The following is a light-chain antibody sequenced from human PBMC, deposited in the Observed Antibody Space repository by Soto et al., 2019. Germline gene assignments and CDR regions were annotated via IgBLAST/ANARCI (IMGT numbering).Light chain of an antibody. CDR3: SSYTSSVTLI. CDR2: EVS. V-gene: IGLV2-14*01. CDR1: SSDVGGYNL. Sequence: QSALTQPASVSGSPGQSITISCTGTSSDVGGYNLVSWYQQHPGKAPKLMIYEVSNRPSGVSNRFSGSKSGNTASLTISGLQAEDEADYYCSSYTSSVTLIFGGGTKVTVL. J-gene: IGLJ2*01.